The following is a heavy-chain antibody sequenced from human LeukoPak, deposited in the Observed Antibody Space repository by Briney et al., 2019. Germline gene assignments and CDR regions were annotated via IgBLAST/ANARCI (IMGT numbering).Heavy chain of an antibody. CDR2: INPNSGGT. CDR3: ARDTLYSYGYDY. CDR1: GYTFTGYY. D-gene: IGHD5-18*01. V-gene: IGHV1-2*02. J-gene: IGHJ4*02. Sequence: GASVKVSCKASGYTFTGYYMLWVRQAPGQGLEWMGWINPNSGGTNYAQKFQGRVTMTRDTSISTAYMELSSLRSDDTALYYCARDTLYSYGYDYWGQGTLVTVSS.